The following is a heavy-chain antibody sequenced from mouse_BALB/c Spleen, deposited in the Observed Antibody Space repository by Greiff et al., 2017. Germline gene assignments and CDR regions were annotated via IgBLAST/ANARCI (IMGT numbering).Heavy chain of an antibody. CDR3: ARRDDGSSWFAY. V-gene: IGHV5-9-3*01. CDR2: ISSGGSYT. D-gene: IGHD2-3*01. J-gene: IGHJ3*01. Sequence: EVKLVESGGGLVKPGGSLKLSCAASGFTFSSYAMSWVRQTPEKRLEWVATISSGGSYTYYPDSVKGRFTISRDNAKNTLYLQMSSLRSEDTAMYYCARRDDGSSWFAYWGQGTLVTVSA. CDR1: GFTFSSYA.